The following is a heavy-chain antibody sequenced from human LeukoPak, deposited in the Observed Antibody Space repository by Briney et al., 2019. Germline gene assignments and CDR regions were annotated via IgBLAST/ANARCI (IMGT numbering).Heavy chain of an antibody. CDR1: GYTFTSYD. CDR2: LNPNSSNT. Sequence: ASVKVSCKASGYTFTSYDINWVRQATGQGLEWMGWLNPNSSNTGYAQKFQGRVTMTGNTSIRTAYMELSSLRSEDTAVYYCARVSENGYFDWYDYWGQGTLVTVSS. V-gene: IGHV1-8*01. J-gene: IGHJ4*02. D-gene: IGHD3-9*01. CDR3: ARVSENGYFDWYDY.